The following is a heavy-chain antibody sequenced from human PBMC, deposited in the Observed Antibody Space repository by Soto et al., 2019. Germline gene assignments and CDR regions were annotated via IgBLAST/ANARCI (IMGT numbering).Heavy chain of an antibody. CDR2: INHSGST. D-gene: IGHD3-22*01. CDR1: GGSFSGYY. Sequence: QVQLQQWGAGLLKPSETLSLTCAVYGGSFSGYYWSWIRQPPGKGLEWIGEINHSGSTNYNPSLKSRVNISVDTSKNQFSLKLSSVTAADTAVYYCARVGDGGYFYYYYMDVWGKGTTVTVSS. J-gene: IGHJ6*03. V-gene: IGHV4-34*01. CDR3: ARVGDGGYFYYYYMDV.